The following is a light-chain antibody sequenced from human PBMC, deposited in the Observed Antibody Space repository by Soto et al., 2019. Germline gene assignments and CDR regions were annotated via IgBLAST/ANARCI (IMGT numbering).Light chain of an antibody. J-gene: IGKJ1*01. CDR2: DAS. V-gene: IGKV1-5*01. CDR1: QSISSW. CDR3: QQYNSYWT. Sequence: DIPMTQSPTTLSASLGDRDTITCRASQSISSWLAWYQQKPGKAPKLLIYDASSLESGVPSRFSGSGSGTEFTLTISSLQPDDFATYYCQQYNSYWTFGQGTKVDIK.